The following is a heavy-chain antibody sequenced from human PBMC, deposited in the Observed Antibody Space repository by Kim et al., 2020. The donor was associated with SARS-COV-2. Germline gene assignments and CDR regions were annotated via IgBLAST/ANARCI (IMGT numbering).Heavy chain of an antibody. CDR2: T. Sequence: TNYAQKLHGRVTMTTDTSTSTAYMELRSLRSDDTAVYYCARDGLSGRTFDYWGQGTLVTVSS. D-gene: IGHD3-10*01. V-gene: IGHV1-18*01. CDR3: ARDGLSGRTFDY. J-gene: IGHJ4*02.